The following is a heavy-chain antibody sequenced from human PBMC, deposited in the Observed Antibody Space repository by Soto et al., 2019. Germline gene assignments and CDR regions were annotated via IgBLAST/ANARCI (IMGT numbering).Heavy chain of an antibody. J-gene: IGHJ6*02. CDR2: IFTSGSA. V-gene: IGHV4-4*08. CDR3: ARDGKVDIDRGGYYYYDMDV. D-gene: IGHD5-12*01. Sequence: WTWIRQPPGKGLEWIGNIFTSGSANYNPSLKTRVTISVDTSKNQFSLKLTSVTAADTAAYYCARDGKVDIDRGGYYYYDMDVWGQGTTVTVSS.